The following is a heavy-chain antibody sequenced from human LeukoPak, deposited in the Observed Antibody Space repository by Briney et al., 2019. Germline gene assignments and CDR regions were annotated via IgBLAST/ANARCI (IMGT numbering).Heavy chain of an antibody. CDR2: INHSGST. CDR1: GGSFSGYY. CDR3: ARGRPRITPFDY. D-gene: IGHD4-23*01. Sequence: SETLSLTCAVYGGSFSGYYWSWVRQPPGKGLEWIGEINHSGSTDYNPSLKSRVTISVDTSKNHFSLKLSSVTAADTAVYYCARGRPRITPFDYWGQGTLVTVCS. J-gene: IGHJ4*02. V-gene: IGHV4-34*01.